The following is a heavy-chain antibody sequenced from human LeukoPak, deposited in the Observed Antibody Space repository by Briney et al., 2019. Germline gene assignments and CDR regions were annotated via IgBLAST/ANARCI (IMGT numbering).Heavy chain of an antibody. CDR2: IYYSGST. V-gene: IGHV4-39*07. CDR1: GGSISSSSYY. Sequence: SETLSLTCTVSGGSISSSSYYWGWIRQPPGKGLEWIGSIYYSGSTYYNPSLKSRVTISVDTSKNQFSLKLSSVTAADTAVYYCARVVVGYYYYYYMDVWGKGTTVTVSS. J-gene: IGHJ6*03. D-gene: IGHD2-15*01. CDR3: ARVVVGYYYYYYMDV.